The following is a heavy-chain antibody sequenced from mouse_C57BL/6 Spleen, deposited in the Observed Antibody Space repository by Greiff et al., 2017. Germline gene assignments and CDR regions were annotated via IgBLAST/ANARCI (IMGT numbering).Heavy chain of an antibody. Sequence: VQLQQPGAELVKPGASVKLSCKASGYTFTSYWMHWVKQRPGRGLEWIGRIDPNSGGTKYNEKFKSKATLTVDKPSSTAYMQLSSLTSEDSAVYDCARKSIDSSGYDYAMDYWGQGTSVTVSS. CDR1: GYTFTSYW. CDR3: ARKSIDSSGYDYAMDY. CDR2: IDPNSGGT. J-gene: IGHJ4*01. D-gene: IGHD3-2*02. V-gene: IGHV1-72*01.